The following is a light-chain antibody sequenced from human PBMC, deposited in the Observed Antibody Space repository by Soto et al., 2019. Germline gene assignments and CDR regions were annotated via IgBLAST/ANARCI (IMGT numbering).Light chain of an antibody. CDR3: LQHYNSPRT. V-gene: IGKV1-6*01. Sequence: AIQMTQSPSSLSASLGDRVIITCRASQGIRNDLGWYQQKPGKAPKLLINAPSSLKSGVPSRFSGSGSGTDFTLTISSLQPEDFATYYCLQHYNSPRTFGQGTKVEIK. J-gene: IGKJ1*01. CDR2: APS. CDR1: QGIRND.